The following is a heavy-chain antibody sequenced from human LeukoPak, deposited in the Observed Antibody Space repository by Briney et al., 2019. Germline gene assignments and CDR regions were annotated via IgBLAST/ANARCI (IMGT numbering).Heavy chain of an antibody. V-gene: IGHV3-23*01. D-gene: IGHD1-26*01. CDR1: GFTFSSYA. CDR2: ISGSGGST. J-gene: IGHJ5*02. CDR3: AKDPRYYSPLPGWFDP. Sequence: GGSLRLSCAASGFTFSSYAMSWVRQAPGKGLEWVSAISGSGGSTYYADSVKGRFTISRDNAKNSLYLQMNSLRAEDTAVYYCAKDPRYYSPLPGWFDPWGQGTLVTVSS.